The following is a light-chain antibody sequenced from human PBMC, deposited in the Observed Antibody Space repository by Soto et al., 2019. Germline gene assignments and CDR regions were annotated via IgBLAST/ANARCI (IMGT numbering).Light chain of an antibody. CDR2: SAS. CDR1: QAISTY. Sequence: DIQMTQSPSSLSASVGGRVTITCRASQAISTYLNWFQHKPGQAPQLLIYSASSLQSGVPSRFSGNGSGTHFSLTVDSLQPEDFATDYCQQSYSTPYTFGQGTKLEI. CDR3: QQSYSTPYT. V-gene: IGKV1-39*01. J-gene: IGKJ2*01.